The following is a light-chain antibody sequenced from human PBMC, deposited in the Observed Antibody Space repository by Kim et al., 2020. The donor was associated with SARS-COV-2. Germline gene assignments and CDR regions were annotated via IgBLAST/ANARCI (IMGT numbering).Light chain of an antibody. J-gene: IGLJ3*02. CDR1: YY. V-gene: IGLV3-19*01. CDR2: GRN. CDR3: NSRDSSGNHLV. Sequence: YYPGWYQQKPRQAPVVVIYGRNDRPSGIPDRFSGSNSGNTASLTITGAQAEDEANYYCNSRDSSGNHLVFGGGTQLTVL.